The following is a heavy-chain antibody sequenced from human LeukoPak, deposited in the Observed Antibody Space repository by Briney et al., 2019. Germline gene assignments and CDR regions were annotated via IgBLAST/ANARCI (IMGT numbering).Heavy chain of an antibody. CDR3: ARPRDDSTGYYLGY. CDR1: GGAIMGSSYY. J-gene: IGHJ4*02. V-gene: IGHV4-39*02. CDR2: IYYTGTT. Sequence: PSETLSLTRTVSGGAIMGSSYYWGWIRQPPGKGLEWIGSIYYTGTTYYNPSLKSRVTISVDTSKNHFSLRLRSVTAADTAVYFCARPRDDSTGYYLGYWRRGTLVTVSS. D-gene: IGHD3-22*01.